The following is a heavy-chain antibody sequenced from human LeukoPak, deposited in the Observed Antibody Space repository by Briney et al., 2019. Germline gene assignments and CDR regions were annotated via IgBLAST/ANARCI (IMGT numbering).Heavy chain of an antibody. Sequence: GGSLRLSCAASGFIFRDYYMSWIRQAPGKGLEWVSYISSSGITIYYADSVKGRFTISRDNAKNSLYLQMSSLRAEDTAVYYCASDPARDYYDSSGYIRWIDYWGQGTLVTVSS. CDR3: ASDPARDYYDSSGYIRWIDY. J-gene: IGHJ4*02. V-gene: IGHV3-11*01. D-gene: IGHD3-22*01. CDR1: GFIFRDYY. CDR2: ISSSGITI.